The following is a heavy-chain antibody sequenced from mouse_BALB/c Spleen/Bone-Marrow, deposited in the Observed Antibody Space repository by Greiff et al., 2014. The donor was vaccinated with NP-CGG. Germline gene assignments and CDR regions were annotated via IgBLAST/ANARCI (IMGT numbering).Heavy chain of an antibody. Sequence: QVQLKQAGAELMKPGASGKIFCKATGYTFSSYWVEGGKQRPGHGLEWIGEILPGSGSTNYNEKFKGKATFTADTSSNTAYMQLSSLTSEDSAVYYCARWGSFAYWGQGTLVTVSA. J-gene: IGHJ3*01. CDR3: ARWGSFAY. CDR2: ILPGSGST. CDR1: GYTFSSYW. D-gene: IGHD1-1*01. V-gene: IGHV1-9*01.